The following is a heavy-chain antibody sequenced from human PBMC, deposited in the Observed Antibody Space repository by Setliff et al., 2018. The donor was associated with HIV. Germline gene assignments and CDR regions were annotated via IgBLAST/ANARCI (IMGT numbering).Heavy chain of an antibody. CDR3: ATVGPTIWGAFDI. CDR2: MNPNSGNT. Sequence: ASVKVSCKASGYTFTSYDINWVRQATGQGLEWMGWMNPNSGNTGYAQKFQGRVTMTIDTSTSTAYMELSSLRSEDTAVYYCATVGPTIWGAFDIWGQGTMVTVSS. J-gene: IGHJ3*02. CDR1: GYTFTSYD. V-gene: IGHV1-8*01. D-gene: IGHD3-16*01.